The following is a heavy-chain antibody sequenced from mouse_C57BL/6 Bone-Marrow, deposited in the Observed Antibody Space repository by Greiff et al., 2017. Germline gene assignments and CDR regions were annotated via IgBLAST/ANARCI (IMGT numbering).Heavy chain of an antibody. D-gene: IGHD5-1-1*01. CDR2: IDPEDGET. V-gene: IGHV14-2*01. CDR1: GFNIKDYY. CDR3: SRWLIPCAY. J-gene: IGHJ3*01. Sequence: VQLKQSGAELVKPGASVKLSCTASGFNIKDYYMPWVKQRTEQGLGWIGRIDPEDGETKYAPKFQGKSTITADTSSNPAYLQHSSLTSEDTADYYCSRWLIPCAYWGQGTLVTVSA.